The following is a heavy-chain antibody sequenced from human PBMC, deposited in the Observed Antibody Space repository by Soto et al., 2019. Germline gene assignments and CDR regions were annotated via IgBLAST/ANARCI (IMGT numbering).Heavy chain of an antibody. J-gene: IGHJ4*02. Sequence: QVQVVESGGGVVKPGRSLRLSCAASGFTFSSYGMHWVRQAPGKGLEWVAVISYDGSNKYYEDSVKGRFTISRDFSKSTQYLQMNSLRAEDTAVYFCAKDLVRYGGYGGVFDYWGQGTLVIVSS. CDR3: AKDLVRYGGYGGVFDY. CDR2: ISYDGSNK. V-gene: IGHV3-30*18. D-gene: IGHD5-12*01. CDR1: GFTFSSYG.